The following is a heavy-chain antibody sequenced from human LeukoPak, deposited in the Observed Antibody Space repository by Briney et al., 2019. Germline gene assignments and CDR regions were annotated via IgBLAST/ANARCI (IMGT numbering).Heavy chain of an antibody. CDR3: ARLAAAAGGSYYYYYMDV. CDR1: GGSISSYY. J-gene: IGHJ6*03. CDR2: IYTSGST. V-gene: IGHV4-4*09. D-gene: IGHD6-13*01. Sequence: SETLSLTCTVSGGSISSYYWSWIRQPPGKGLEWIGYIYTSGSTNYNPSLKSRVTISVDTSKNQFSLKLSSVTAADTAVYYCARLAAAAGGSYYYYYMDVWGKGTTVTVSS.